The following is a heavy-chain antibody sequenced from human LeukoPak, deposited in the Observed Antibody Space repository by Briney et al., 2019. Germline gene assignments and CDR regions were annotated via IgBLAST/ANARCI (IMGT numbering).Heavy chain of an antibody. J-gene: IGHJ5*02. CDR2: INTNTGNP. D-gene: IGHD6-19*01. CDR1: GYTFTSYA. Sequence: ASVKVSCKASGYTFTSYAMNWVRQAPGQGLEWMGWINTNTGNPTYAQGFTGRFVFSLDTSVSTAYLQISSLKAEDTAVYYCARDGVQWLENWFDPWGQGTLVTVSS. V-gene: IGHV7-4-1*02. CDR3: ARDGVQWLENWFDP.